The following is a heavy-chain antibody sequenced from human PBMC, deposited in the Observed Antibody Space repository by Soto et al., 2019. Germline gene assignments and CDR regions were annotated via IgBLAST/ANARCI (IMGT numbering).Heavy chain of an antibody. D-gene: IGHD5-12*01. J-gene: IGHJ4*02. CDR1: GFTFSSYA. CDR3: IGRWLQFIY. CDR2: ISGDGSFT. Sequence: GGSLRLSCPGSGFTFSSYALSWVRQAPGKGLEWVSAISGDGSFTFYADSVKGRFTSARDNSRNTLYLQMNSLRADDTAVYYCIGRWLQFIYWGQGTLVTVSS. V-gene: IGHV3-23*01.